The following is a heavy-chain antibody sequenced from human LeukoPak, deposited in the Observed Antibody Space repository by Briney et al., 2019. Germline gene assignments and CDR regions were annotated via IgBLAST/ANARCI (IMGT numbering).Heavy chain of an antibody. CDR3: ASNVNIVATMAPLRFDP. D-gene: IGHD5-12*01. Sequence: PGGSLRLSCAASGFTFSSYGMHWVRQAPGKGLEWVAFIRYDGGNKYYADSVKGRVTISRDNSKNTLFVQMNSLRAEDTAVYYCASNVNIVATMAPLRFDPWGQGTLVTVSS. CDR1: GFTFSSYG. J-gene: IGHJ5*02. V-gene: IGHV3-30*02. CDR2: IRYDGGNK.